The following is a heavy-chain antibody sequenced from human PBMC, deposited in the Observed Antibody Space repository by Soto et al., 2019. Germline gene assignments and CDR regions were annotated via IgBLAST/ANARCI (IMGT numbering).Heavy chain of an antibody. J-gene: IGHJ4*02. Sequence: PGGSLRLSCAASGFTFGSYAMHWVRQAPGKGLEWVAVISYGGSNKYYADSVKGRFTISRDNSKNTLYLQMNSLRAGDTAVYYCARDHYDFSPFDYWGQGTLVTVSS. V-gene: IGHV3-30-3*01. CDR3: ARDHYDFSPFDY. D-gene: IGHD3-3*01. CDR2: ISYGGSNK. CDR1: GFTFGSYA.